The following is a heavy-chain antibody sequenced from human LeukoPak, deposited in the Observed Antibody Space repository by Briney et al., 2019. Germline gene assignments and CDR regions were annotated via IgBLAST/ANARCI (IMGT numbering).Heavy chain of an antibody. CDR3: ARGWAGFDP. CDR1: GGSISSGSYY. D-gene: IGHD3-16*01. CDR2: IYYDGNT. V-gene: IGHV4-30-4*07. J-gene: IGHJ5*02. Sequence: SETLSLTCTVSGGSISSGSYYWSWIRQPPGKGLEWIGNIYYDGNTHYNPSLKSPFNITMDTSKNQFSLILNSVTAADTAVYYCARGWAGFDPWGQGTLVTVSS.